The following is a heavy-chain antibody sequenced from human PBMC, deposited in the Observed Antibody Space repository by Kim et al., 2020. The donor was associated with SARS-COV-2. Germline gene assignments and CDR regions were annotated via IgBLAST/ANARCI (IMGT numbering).Heavy chain of an antibody. D-gene: IGHD3-22*01. CDR2: IGISSTTTI. CDR1: GFTFSLYR. CDR3: VRDKGDSAYPIFTY. Sequence: GGSLRLSCAASGFTFSLYRMNWVRQAPGKGLEWIAYIGISSTTTIYYADSVKGRFTICRDNAKNSLFLQMNSLTVEDTAVYYCVRDKGDSAYPIFTYWGQGALVTVSS. J-gene: IGHJ4*02. V-gene: IGHV3-48*04.